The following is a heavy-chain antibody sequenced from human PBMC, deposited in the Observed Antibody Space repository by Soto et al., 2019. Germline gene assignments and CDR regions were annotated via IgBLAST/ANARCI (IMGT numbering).Heavy chain of an antibody. Sequence: SVKVSCKASGGSFSSDAITWVRQAPGQGLEWIGEIIPMFDTTNYAPEFQGRVTITADTATTTVYMEVNRMTPDDTAVYYCARGNYDSPREGSDAFDIWGQGTMVTVSS. D-gene: IGHD3-22*01. CDR2: IIPMFDTT. CDR1: GGSFSSDA. CDR3: ARGNYDSPREGSDAFDI. J-gene: IGHJ3*02. V-gene: IGHV1-69*06.